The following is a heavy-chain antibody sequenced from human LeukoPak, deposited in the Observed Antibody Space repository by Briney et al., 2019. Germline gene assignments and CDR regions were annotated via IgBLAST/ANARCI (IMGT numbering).Heavy chain of an antibody. J-gene: IGHJ6*03. CDR3: ARGGDSGYRYGGYYYMDV. V-gene: IGHV3-13*01. CDR1: GFTFSSYD. CDR2: IGTNADT. Sequence: GGSLRLSCAASGFTFSSYDMHWVRHTAGQGLEWVSTIGTNADTYYLASVKGRFTISRENTKNSLYLQMNSLSAGDTAAYYCARGGDSGYRYGGYYYMDVWGKGTTVTVSS. D-gene: IGHD5-18*01.